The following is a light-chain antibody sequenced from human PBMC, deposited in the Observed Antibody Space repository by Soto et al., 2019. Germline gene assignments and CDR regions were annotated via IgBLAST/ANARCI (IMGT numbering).Light chain of an antibody. CDR3: AAWDDSLDAAV. V-gene: IGLV1-44*01. J-gene: IGLJ7*01. Sequence: HSVLSQPPSASGTPGQRVTISCSGSSSNIGSNPVTWYQQFPGTAPRLLIYSNDQRPSGVPDRFSGSKSGTSASLAIGLQSEDEADYYCAAWDDSLDAAVFGGGTQLTVL. CDR2: SND. CDR1: SSNIGSNP.